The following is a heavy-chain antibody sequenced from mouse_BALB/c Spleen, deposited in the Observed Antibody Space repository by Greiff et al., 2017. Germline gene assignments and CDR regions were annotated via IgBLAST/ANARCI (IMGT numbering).Heavy chain of an antibody. Sequence: EVKLQESGPELVKPGASVKISCKASGYTFTDYNMHWVKQSHGKSLEWIGYIYPYNGGTGYNQKFKSKATLTVDNSSSTAYMELRSLTSEDSAVYYCARSNRYGAWFAYWGQGTLVTVSA. CDR3: ARSNRYGAWFAY. CDR2: IYPYNGGT. V-gene: IGHV1S29*02. CDR1: GYTFTDYN. J-gene: IGHJ3*01. D-gene: IGHD2-14*01.